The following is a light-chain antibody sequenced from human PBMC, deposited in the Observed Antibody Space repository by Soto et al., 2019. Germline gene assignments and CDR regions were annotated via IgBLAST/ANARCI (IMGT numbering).Light chain of an antibody. CDR1: QSINDN. V-gene: IGKV3-15*01. CDR2: GAS. J-gene: IGKJ1*01. Sequence: EIVMTQSPATLSVSPGERATLSCRASQSINDNLAWYQQKPGQAPRLLIYGASTRATGIPARFSGSGSGTEFTLTISSLQSEDFSFYYCQQYNNWPSWTFGHGTKGDIK. CDR3: QQYNNWPSWT.